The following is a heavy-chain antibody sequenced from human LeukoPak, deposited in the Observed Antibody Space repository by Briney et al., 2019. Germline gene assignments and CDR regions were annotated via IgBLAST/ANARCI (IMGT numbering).Heavy chain of an antibody. J-gene: IGHJ4*02. Sequence: SETLSLTCTVSGGSISSYYWSWIRKPPGQGLEWIGYIYYSGSANYNPSLKSRVTISVATTNNQFSLKLSSVTAADTACYYCRRGGSSWYVGLDYWGQGTLVTVSS. CDR2: IYYSGSA. CDR1: GGSISSYY. V-gene: IGHV4-59*01. CDR3: RRGGSSWYVGLDY. D-gene: IGHD6-13*01.